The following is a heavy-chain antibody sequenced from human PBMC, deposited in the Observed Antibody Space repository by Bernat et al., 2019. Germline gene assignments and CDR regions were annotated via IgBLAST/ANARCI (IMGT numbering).Heavy chain of an antibody. CDR2: ISYDGSNK. D-gene: IGHD3-3*01. CDR3: AKDHRGITIFGVVMPAMDV. V-gene: IGHV3-30*18. CDR1: GFTFSSYG. Sequence: QVQLVESGGGVVQPGRSLRLSCAASGFTFSSYGMHWVRQAPGKGLEWVAVISYDGSNKYYADSVKGRFTISRDNSKNTLYLQMNSLRAEDTAVYYCAKDHRGITIFGVVMPAMDVWGQGTTVIVSS. J-gene: IGHJ6*02.